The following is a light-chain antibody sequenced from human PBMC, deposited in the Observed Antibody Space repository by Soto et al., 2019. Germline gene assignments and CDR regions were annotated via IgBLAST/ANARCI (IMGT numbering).Light chain of an antibody. CDR1: QSISSY. J-gene: IGKJ4*01. CDR3: QQRSNWPLT. CDR2: DAS. V-gene: IGKV3-11*01. Sequence: EIVLTQSPATLSLSRGERATLSCRASQSISSYLGWYQQKPGQAPRLLIYDASNRAAGIPARFSGSGSGTDFTLTISSLEPEDFAVYYCQQRSNWPLTFGGGTKVEIK.